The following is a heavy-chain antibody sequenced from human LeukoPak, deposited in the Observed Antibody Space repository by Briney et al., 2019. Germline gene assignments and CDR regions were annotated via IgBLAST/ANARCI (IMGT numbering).Heavy chain of an antibody. J-gene: IGHJ4*02. CDR3: ARSDSSSWSYFDY. CDR1: GFTFSSYG. V-gene: IGHV3-30*02. Sequence: GGSLRLSCAASGFTFSSYGLHWVRQAPGKGLEWVAFIRYDGSNKYYADSVKGRFTISRDNAKNSLYLQMNSLRAEDTAVYYCARSDSSSWSYFDYWGQGTLVTVSS. CDR2: IRYDGSNK. D-gene: IGHD6-13*01.